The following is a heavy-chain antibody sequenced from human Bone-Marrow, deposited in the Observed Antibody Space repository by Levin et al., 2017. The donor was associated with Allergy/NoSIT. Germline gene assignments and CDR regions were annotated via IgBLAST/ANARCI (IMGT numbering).Heavy chain of an antibody. CDR1: GFVFRDYD. Sequence: GESLKISCTGSGFVFRDYDFHWVRQRTGEGLEWVSGIGQAGDTYYSESVRGRFTMSREDAKNSVYLQMNGLRAGDTAVYYCAREVMDKSGFDASGLWGQGTVVTVSS. D-gene: IGHD2-21*01. CDR3: AREVMDKSGFDASGL. V-gene: IGHV3-13*01. J-gene: IGHJ3*01. CDR2: IGQAGDT.